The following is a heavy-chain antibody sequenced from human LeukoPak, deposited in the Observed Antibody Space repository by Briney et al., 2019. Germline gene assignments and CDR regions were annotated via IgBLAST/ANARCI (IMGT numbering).Heavy chain of an antibody. J-gene: IGHJ5*02. D-gene: IGHD2-21*02. Sequence: ASVTLSCMASVYTFTSYNINSLRQATGQGLQWLGWMNSNSGNTGYAQKFQGRVTMTRNTSISTAYLELSSLRSEDTGGYYCARGQWVGVTAQGWFDPWGQGTLVTVCS. CDR2: MNSNSGNT. CDR1: VYTFTSYN. CDR3: ARGQWVGVTAQGWFDP. V-gene: IGHV1-8*01.